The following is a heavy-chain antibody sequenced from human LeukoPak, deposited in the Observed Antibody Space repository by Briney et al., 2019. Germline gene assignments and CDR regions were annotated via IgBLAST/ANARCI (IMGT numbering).Heavy chain of an antibody. D-gene: IGHD6-13*01. CDR1: GYTFTGYY. V-gene: IGHV1-2*02. CDR2: INPNSGGT. Sequence: ASVKVSCKASGYTFTGYYMHWVRQAPGQGLEWMGWINPNSGGTNYAQKFQGRVTMTRDTSISTAYMELSRLRSDDTAVYYCARLDMDGIAAAPFDYWGQGTLVTVSS. CDR3: ARLDMDGIAAAPFDY. J-gene: IGHJ4*02.